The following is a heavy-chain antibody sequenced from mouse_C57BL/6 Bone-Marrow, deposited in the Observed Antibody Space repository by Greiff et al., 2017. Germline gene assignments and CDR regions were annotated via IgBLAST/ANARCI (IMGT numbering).Heavy chain of an antibody. V-gene: IGHV1-64*01. D-gene: IGHD4-1*01. J-gene: IGHJ1*03. CDR2: IHPNSGST. CDR3: ARGGNWVYWYFDV. CDR1: GYTFTSYW. Sequence: QVQLKQPGAELVKPGASVKLSCKASGYTFTSYWMHWVKQRPGQGLEWIGMIHPNSGSTNYNEKFKSKATLTVDKSSSTAYMQLSSLTSEDSAVYYCARGGNWVYWYFDVWGTGTTVTVSS.